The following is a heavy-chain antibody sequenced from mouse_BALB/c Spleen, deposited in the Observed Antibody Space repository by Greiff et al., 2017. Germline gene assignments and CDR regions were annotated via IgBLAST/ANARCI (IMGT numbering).Heavy chain of an antibody. D-gene: IGHD1-1*01. Sequence: VQLKESGPELMKPGASVKISCKASGYSFTSYYMHWVKQSHGKSLEWIGYIDPFNGGTSYNQKFKGKATLTVDKSSSTAYMHLSSLTSEDSAVYYCARRGYYGSSSAWFAYWGQGTLVTVSA. V-gene: IGHV1S135*01. CDR1: GYSFTSYY. CDR2: IDPFNGGT. J-gene: IGHJ3*01. CDR3: ARRGYYGSSSAWFAY.